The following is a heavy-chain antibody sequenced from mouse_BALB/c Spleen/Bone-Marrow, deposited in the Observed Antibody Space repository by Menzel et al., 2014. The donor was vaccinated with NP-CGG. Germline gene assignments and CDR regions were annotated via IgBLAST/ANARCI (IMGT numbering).Heavy chain of an antibody. D-gene: IGHD4-1*01. Sequence: EVKVVESGGDLVNPGGSLKLSCAASGFTFTSYGMSWVRQTPDKRLEWVATISSGGSYTYYPDSVKGRFTISRDNAKNTLYLQMSSLKSEDTAMYYCARLGRDYFDYWGQGTTLTVSS. J-gene: IGHJ2*01. CDR3: ARLGRDYFDY. CDR1: GFTFTSYG. CDR2: ISSGGSYT. V-gene: IGHV5-6*01.